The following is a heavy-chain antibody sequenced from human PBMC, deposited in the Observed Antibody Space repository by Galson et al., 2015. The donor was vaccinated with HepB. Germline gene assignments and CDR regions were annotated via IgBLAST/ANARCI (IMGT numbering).Heavy chain of an antibody. J-gene: IGHJ3*01. V-gene: IGHV3-11*05. Sequence: SLRLSCATSGFTFSDYYMNWIRQAPGKGLEWVSYIGRGDNHTNYADPVKGRFTISRDNAKNVVFLQMTSLRAEDTGVYFCARDLVRGVIGYGGQGTMVTVSS. CDR1: GFTFSDYY. D-gene: IGHD3-10*02. CDR3: ARDLVRGVIGY. CDR2: IGRGDNHT.